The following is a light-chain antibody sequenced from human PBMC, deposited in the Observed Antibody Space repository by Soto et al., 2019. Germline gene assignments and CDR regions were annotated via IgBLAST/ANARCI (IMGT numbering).Light chain of an antibody. Sequence: DVVMTQSPLSLPVTLGQPASISCRSSQSLVYSDGNTYLNWFQQRPGQSPRRLSYEVSNRDSGVPDRFSGSGSGTDFTLKISRVEADDVGVYYCMQGIHWTPWSFGQGSKVEIK. V-gene: IGKV2-30*01. CDR1: QSLVYSDGNTY. CDR3: MQGIHWTPWS. CDR2: EVS. J-gene: IGKJ1*01.